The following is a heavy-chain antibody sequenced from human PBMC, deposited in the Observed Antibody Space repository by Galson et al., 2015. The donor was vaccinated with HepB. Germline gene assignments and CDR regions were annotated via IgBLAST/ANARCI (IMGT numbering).Heavy chain of an antibody. V-gene: IGHV3-30-3*01. CDR1: GFTFSSYA. Sequence: SLRLSCAASGFTFSSYAMHWVRQAPGKGLEWVAVISYDGSNKYYADSVKGRFTISRDNSKNTLYLQMNSLRAEDTAVYYCARDGPGLVGSSDYWGQGTLVTVSS. D-gene: IGHD1-26*01. CDR2: ISYDGSNK. CDR3: ARDGPGLVGSSDY. J-gene: IGHJ4*02.